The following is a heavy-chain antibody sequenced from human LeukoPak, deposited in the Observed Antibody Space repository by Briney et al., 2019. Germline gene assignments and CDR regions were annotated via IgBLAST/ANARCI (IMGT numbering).Heavy chain of an antibody. Sequence: SETLSLTCTVSGGSISSSSYYWGWIRQPPGKGLEWIGSIYYSGSTYYNPSLKSRVTISVDTSKNQFSLKLSSVTAADTAVYYCARGGIVVVITTASPRGYFQHWGQGTLVTVSS. J-gene: IGHJ1*01. D-gene: IGHD3-22*01. V-gene: IGHV4-39*07. CDR2: IYYSGST. CDR1: GGSISSSSYY. CDR3: ARGGIVVVITTASPRGYFQH.